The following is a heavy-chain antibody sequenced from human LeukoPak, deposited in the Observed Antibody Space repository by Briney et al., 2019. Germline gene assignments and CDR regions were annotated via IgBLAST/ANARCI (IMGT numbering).Heavy chain of an antibody. Sequence: GGSLRLSCAASGFTFSSYAMHWVRQAPGKGLEWVAVISYDGSNKYYADSVKGRFTISRDNSKNTLYLQMNSLRAEDTAVYYCASGLSSSTYFQHWGQGTLVTVSS. CDR1: GFTFSSYA. CDR2: ISYDGSNK. J-gene: IGHJ1*01. V-gene: IGHV3-30-3*01. CDR3: ASGLSSSTYFQH. D-gene: IGHD6-6*01.